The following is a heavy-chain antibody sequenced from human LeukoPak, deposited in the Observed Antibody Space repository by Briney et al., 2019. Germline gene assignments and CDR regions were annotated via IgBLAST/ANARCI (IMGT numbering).Heavy chain of an antibody. CDR1: GFTFSSYS. V-gene: IGHV3-21*01. D-gene: IGHD6-19*01. J-gene: IGHJ4*02. CDR2: ISSSSSYI. Sequence: GGSLRLSCAASGFTFSSYSMNWVRQAPGKGLEWVSSISSSSSYIYYADSVKGRFTISRDNAKNSLYLQMNSLRAEDTAVYYCARDLEGQWLVEGGYCDYWGQGTLVTVSS. CDR3: ARDLEGQWLVEGGYCDY.